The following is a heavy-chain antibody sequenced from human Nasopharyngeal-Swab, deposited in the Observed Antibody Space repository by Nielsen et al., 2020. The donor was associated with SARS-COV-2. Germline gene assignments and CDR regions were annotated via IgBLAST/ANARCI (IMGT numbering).Heavy chain of an antibody. D-gene: IGHD1-1*01. Sequence: VRQAPGKGLEWVAVIWYDGSNKYYADSVKGRFTISSDNSKNTLYLQMNSLRCEATAVYYCARGVRYNWNPDAFDIWGQGTMVTVSS. J-gene: IGHJ3*02. CDR2: IWYDGSNK. CDR3: ARGVRYNWNPDAFDI. V-gene: IGHV3-33*01.